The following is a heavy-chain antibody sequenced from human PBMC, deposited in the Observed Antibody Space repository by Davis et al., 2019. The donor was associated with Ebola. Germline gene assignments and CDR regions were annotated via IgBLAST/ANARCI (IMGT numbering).Heavy chain of an antibody. D-gene: IGHD6-13*01. Sequence: ASVKVSCKASGYTFTSYYMHWVRQAPGQGLEWMGWINPNSGGTNYAQKFQGWVTMTRDTSISTAYMELSRLRSDDTAVYYCARGGYSSSWYGDYWGQGTLVTVSS. CDR3: ARGGYSSSWYGDY. CDR2: INPNSGGT. CDR1: GYTFTSYY. J-gene: IGHJ4*02. V-gene: IGHV1-2*04.